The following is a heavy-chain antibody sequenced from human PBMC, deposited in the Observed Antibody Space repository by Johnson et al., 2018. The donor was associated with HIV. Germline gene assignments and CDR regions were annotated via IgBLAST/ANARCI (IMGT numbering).Heavy chain of an antibody. Sequence: VQLVESGGGLVQPGGSLRLSCAASGFTFSNAWMSWVRQAPGKGLEWVGRIKRKTDGGTTDYAAPVKGRFTISRDDSKNTLYLQMNSLRAEDTAVYYCAREGRHNYDSSGHAFDIWGQGTMVTVSS. D-gene: IGHD3-22*01. CDR1: GFTFSNAW. CDR3: AREGRHNYDSSGHAFDI. CDR2: IKRKTDGGTT. J-gene: IGHJ3*02. V-gene: IGHV3-15*01.